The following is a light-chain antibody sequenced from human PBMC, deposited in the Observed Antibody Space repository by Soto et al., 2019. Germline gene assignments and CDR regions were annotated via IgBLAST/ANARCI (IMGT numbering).Light chain of an antibody. CDR3: TSFTATSTYV. V-gene: IGLV2-14*01. Sequence: QSVLTQPASVSGSPGQSITISCTGTGSDVGYYNYVSWYQHHPGKAPKLMIYEVSNRPSGVSNRFSGSKSGSTASLTISGLQAEDEADYYCTSFTATSTYVFGTGTKATVL. J-gene: IGLJ1*01. CDR1: GSDVGYYNY. CDR2: EVS.